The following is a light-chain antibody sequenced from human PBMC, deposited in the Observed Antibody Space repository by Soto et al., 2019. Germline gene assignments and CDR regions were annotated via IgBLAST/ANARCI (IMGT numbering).Light chain of an antibody. J-gene: IGLJ3*02. Sequence: QLVLTQPPSASGTPGQRVTISCSGSSSNIGSNTVNWYQQHPGTAPKLLIYSNNQRPSGVPDRFSGSKSGTSASLAISGLQSEDEADYYCAAWDDSLNAWVFGGGTKLTVL. CDR2: SNN. V-gene: IGLV1-44*01. CDR1: SSNIGSNT. CDR3: AAWDDSLNAWV.